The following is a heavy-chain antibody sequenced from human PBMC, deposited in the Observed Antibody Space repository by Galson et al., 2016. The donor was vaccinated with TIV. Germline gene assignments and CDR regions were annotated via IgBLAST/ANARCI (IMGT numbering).Heavy chain of an antibody. V-gene: IGHV3-13*01. J-gene: IGHJ6*02. CDR1: GYNFADFL. D-gene: IGHD1-7*01. CDR2: AGLRDDT. CDR3: AKGLKGTPGIDYNMDV. Sequence: SCKASGYNFADFLMHWVRQVKGKGLEWVASAGLRDDTYYAESMRGRFTIFRVNAQNSVYLQMNSLRVEDAAMYYCAKGLKGTPGIDYNMDVWGQGTTVTVSS.